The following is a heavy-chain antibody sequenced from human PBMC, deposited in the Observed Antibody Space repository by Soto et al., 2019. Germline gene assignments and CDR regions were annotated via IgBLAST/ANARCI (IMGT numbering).Heavy chain of an antibody. CDR3: ARASAGFDY. Sequence: PGGSRRLSCAASGFTFSSYAMHWVRQAPGKGLEWVAVISYDGSNKYYADSVKGRFTISRDNSKNTLYLQMNSLRAEDTAVYYRARASAGFDYWGQGTLVTVSS. CDR2: ISYDGSNK. J-gene: IGHJ4*02. V-gene: IGHV3-30-3*01. D-gene: IGHD3-10*01. CDR1: GFTFSSYA.